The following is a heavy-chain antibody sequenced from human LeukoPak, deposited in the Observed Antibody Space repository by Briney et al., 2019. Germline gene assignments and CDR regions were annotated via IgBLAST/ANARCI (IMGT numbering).Heavy chain of an antibody. CDR2: INTNTGNP. CDR3: ARVPPPYSGYDFYYFDY. CDR1: GYTFTSYA. D-gene: IGHD5-12*01. J-gene: IGHJ4*02. Sequence: ASVKVSCKASGYTFTSYAMNWVRQAPGQGLEWMGWINTNTGNPTYAQGFTGRFAFSLDTSVSTAYLQISSLKAEDTAVYYCARVPPPYSGYDFYYFDYWGQGTLVTVSS. V-gene: IGHV7-4-1*02.